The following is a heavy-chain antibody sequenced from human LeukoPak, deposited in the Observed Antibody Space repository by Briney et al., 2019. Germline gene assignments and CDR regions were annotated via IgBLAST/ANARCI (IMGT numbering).Heavy chain of an antibody. CDR3: ARDLGFCRGDKCGSRTTISSYDY. J-gene: IGHJ4*01. CDR2: LNPKNGAT. V-gene: IGHV1-2*02. Sequence: APVKVSCKTSGYTFIDYYMHWVRQAPGQGLEWMGWLNPKNGATDFAQKFQGRVTLTRDTSTRTTYMELSSLGSDDTAVYYCARDLGFCRGDKCGSRTTISSYDYWGQGTRVTVSS. CDR1: GYTFIDYY. D-gene: IGHD2-15*01.